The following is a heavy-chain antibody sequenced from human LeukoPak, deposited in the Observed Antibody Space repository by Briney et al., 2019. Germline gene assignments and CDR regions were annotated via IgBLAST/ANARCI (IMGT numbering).Heavy chain of an antibody. CDR1: GGSISSYY. CDR2: IYYSGST. D-gene: IGHD3-10*01. J-gene: IGHJ4*02. CDR3: AAVTMVRGVDRIDY. V-gene: IGHV4-59*01. Sequence: SSETLSLTCTVSGGSISSYYWSWIRQPPGKGLEWIGYIYYSGSTNYNPSLKSRVTISVDTSKNQFSLKLSSVTAADTAVYYCAAVTMVRGVDRIDYWGQGTLVTVSS.